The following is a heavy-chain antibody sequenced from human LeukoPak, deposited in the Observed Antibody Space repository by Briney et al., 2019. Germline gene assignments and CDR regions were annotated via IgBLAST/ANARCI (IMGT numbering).Heavy chain of an antibody. CDR2: PRTYNGNT. CDR1: GYTFTSYG. J-gene: IGHJ4*02. CDR3: AAPNHYESSGWHFFDS. Sequence: ASVKVSCKASGYTFTSYGIGWVRQAPGQGLEWMGGPRTYNGNTNYAQKFQGRFTMTQDTTTNTAYMELRSLKTDDTAVYYCAAPNHYESSGWHFFDSWGQGTLVAVSS. V-gene: IGHV1-18*01. D-gene: IGHD3-22*01.